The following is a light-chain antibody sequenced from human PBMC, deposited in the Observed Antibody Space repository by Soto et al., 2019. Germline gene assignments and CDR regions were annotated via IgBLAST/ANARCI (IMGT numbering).Light chain of an antibody. CDR1: QSVSSSY. CDR2: RVS. J-gene: IGKJ5*01. CDR3: QQYGSSPIT. V-gene: IGKV3-20*01. Sequence: EIVLTQSPGTLSLSPGERATLSCRASQSVSSSYLAWYQQKPGQAPRLLIYRVSTRATDIAARFTGSGSGTEFTLTISSLQTEDFAVYYCQQYGSSPITFGQVTRLEIK.